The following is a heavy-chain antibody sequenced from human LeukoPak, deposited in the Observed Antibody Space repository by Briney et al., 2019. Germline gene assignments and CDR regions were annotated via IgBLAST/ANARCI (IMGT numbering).Heavy chain of an antibody. D-gene: IGHD2-15*01. CDR3: AKDRGYDPVDAFDI. CDR1: GFTFDDYA. V-gene: IGHV3-43*02. Sequence: SGGSLRLSCAASGFTFDDYAMHWVRHAPGKGLEWVSLISGDGGSTYYADSVKGRFTISRDNSKNSLYLQMNSLRTEDTALYYCAKDRGYDPVDAFDIWGQGTMVPVSS. CDR2: ISGDGGST. J-gene: IGHJ3*02.